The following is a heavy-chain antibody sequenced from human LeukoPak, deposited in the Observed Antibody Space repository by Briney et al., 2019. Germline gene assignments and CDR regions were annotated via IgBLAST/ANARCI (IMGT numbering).Heavy chain of an antibody. V-gene: IGHV3-30*02. J-gene: IGHJ4*02. CDR2: IRYDGSNK. CDR1: GFTFSSYG. Sequence: SGGSLRLSCEASGFTFSSYGMHWVRQAPGKGLEWVAFIRYDGSNKYYADSVKGRFTISRDNSKNTLYLQMNSLRAEDTAVYYCAKDGIAAVGTGVYFDYWGQGTLVTVSA. D-gene: IGHD6-13*01. CDR3: AKDGIAAVGTGVYFDY.